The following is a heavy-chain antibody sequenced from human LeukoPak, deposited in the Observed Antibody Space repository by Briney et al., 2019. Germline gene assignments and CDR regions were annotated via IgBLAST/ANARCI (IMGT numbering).Heavy chain of an antibody. CDR3: ARYGGAPPDY. J-gene: IGHJ4*02. D-gene: IGHD3-16*01. V-gene: IGHV3-74*01. Sequence: GGSLRLSCAASGFTFSSYWMHWVRQDPGKGLVWVSRIKSDGSITSYADSVKGRFTISRDNAKNSLYLQMNSLRAEDTALYYCARYGGAPPDYWGQGTLVTVSS. CDR2: IKSDGSIT. CDR1: GFTFSSYW.